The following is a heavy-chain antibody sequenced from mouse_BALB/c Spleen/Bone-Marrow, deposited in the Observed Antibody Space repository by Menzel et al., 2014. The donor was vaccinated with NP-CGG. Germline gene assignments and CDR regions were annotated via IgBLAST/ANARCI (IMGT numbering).Heavy chain of an antibody. Sequence: VQLQQSGGGLVQPGGSRKLSCAASGFIFSSFGMHWVRQAPEKGLEWVAYISSGSSTIFYADTVKGRFTISRDNPRSTLFLQMTSLRSEDTAMYYCTRGGNWDDFDYWGQGTTLTVSS. CDR1: GFIFSSFG. CDR3: TRGGNWDDFDY. J-gene: IGHJ2*01. D-gene: IGHD4-1*01. V-gene: IGHV5-17*02. CDR2: ISSGSSTI.